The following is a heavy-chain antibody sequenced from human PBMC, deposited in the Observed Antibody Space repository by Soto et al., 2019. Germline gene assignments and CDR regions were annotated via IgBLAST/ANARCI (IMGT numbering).Heavy chain of an antibody. V-gene: IGHV3-11*01. CDR2: ISSSGSTI. CDR1: GFTFSDYY. J-gene: IGHJ6*02. D-gene: IGHD6-13*01. Sequence: PGGSLRLSXAASGFTFSDYYMSWIRQAPGKGLEWVSYISSSGSTIYYADSVKGRFTISRDNAKNSLYLQMNSLRAEDTAVYYCARDHDKSSSWSSHYYYGMDVWGQGTTVTVSS. CDR3: ARDHDKSSSWSSHYYYGMDV.